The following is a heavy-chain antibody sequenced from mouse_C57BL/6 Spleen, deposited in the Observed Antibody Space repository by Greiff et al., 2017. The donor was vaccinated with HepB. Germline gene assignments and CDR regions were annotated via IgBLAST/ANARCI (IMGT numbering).Heavy chain of an antibody. CDR3: ARDDSSGGAWCAY. CDR1: GFTFSSYA. Sequence: EVMLVESGGGLVKPGGSLKLSCAASGFTFSSYAMSWVRQTPEKRLEWVATISDGGSYTYYPDNVKGRVTISRDNAKNNLYLQMSHLKSEDTAMYYCARDDSSGGAWCAYWGQGTLVTVSA. CDR2: ISDGGSYT. J-gene: IGHJ3*01. V-gene: IGHV5-4*01. D-gene: IGHD3-2*02.